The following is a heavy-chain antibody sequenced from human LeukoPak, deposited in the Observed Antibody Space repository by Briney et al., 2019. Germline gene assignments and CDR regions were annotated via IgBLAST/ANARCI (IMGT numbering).Heavy chain of an antibody. CDR3: AREGLWFGELDY. Sequence: SQTLSLTCTVSGGSISSGSYHWSWIRQPAGKGLEWIGRIYTSGSTNYNPSLRSRVTMSVDTSKNQFSLKLSSVTAADTAVYYCAREGLWFGELDYWGQGTLVTVSS. CDR1: GGSISSGSYH. V-gene: IGHV4-61*02. J-gene: IGHJ4*02. D-gene: IGHD3-10*01. CDR2: IYTSGST.